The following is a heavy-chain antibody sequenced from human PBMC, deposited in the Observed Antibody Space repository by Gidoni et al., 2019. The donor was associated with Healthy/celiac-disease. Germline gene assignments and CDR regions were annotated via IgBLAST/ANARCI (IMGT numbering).Heavy chain of an antibody. V-gene: IGHV3-23*01. CDR1: GFTFSSYA. Sequence: EVQLLESGGGLVQPGGSLRLSCAASGFTFSSYAMRWVRQAPGKGLEWVSAISGSGGSTYYADSVKGRFTISRDNSKNTLYLQMNSLRAEDTAVYYCAKARVGDTAMAPTDYWGQGTLVTVSS. CDR2: ISGSGGST. CDR3: AKARVGDTAMAPTDY. D-gene: IGHD5-18*01. J-gene: IGHJ4*02.